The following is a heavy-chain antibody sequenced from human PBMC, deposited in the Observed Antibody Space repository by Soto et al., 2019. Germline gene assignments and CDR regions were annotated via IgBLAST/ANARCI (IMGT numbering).Heavy chain of an antibody. D-gene: IGHD3-22*01. CDR2: FDPEDGET. CDR3: ATYYYVSLDKLWRVGYLQH. CDR1: GYTLTELS. Sequence: DSVKVSCKVSGYTLTELSMHWVRQAPGKGLEWMGGFDPEDGETIYAQKFQGRVTMTEDTSTDTAYMELSSLRSEDTAVYYCATYYYVSLDKLWRVGYLQHWGQGTLVTVSS. V-gene: IGHV1-24*01. J-gene: IGHJ1*01.